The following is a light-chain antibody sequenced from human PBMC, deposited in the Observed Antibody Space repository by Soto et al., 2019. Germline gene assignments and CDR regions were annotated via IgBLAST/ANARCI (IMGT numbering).Light chain of an antibody. CDR2: DAS. CDR1: QSVSSY. J-gene: IGKJ5*01. Sequence: EIVLTQSPATLSLSPGERATLSCRASQSVSSYLAWYQQKPGLAPRLLIYDASNRATGIPARFSGSGSGTDFTLTISSLEPEDFAVYYCQQRSNWLITFGQGTRLEIK. V-gene: IGKV3-11*01. CDR3: QQRSNWLIT.